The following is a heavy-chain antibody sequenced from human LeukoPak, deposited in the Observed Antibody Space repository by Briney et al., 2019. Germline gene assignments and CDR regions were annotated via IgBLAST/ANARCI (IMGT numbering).Heavy chain of an antibody. V-gene: IGHV6-1*01. CDR2: TYYRSKWYN. D-gene: IGHD6-13*01. CDR1: GDSVSSNSAA. Sequence: SQTLSLTCAISGDSVSSNSAAWNWIRQSPSRGLEWLGRTYYRSKWYNDYAVSVKSRITINPDTSKNLFSLKLSSVTAADTAVYYCARHSYTRIAPPGTPLGWGQGTLVTVSS. CDR3: ARHSYTRIAPPGTPLG. J-gene: IGHJ4*02.